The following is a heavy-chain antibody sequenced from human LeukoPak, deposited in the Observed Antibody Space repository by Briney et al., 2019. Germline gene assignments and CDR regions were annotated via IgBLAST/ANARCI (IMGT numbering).Heavy chain of an antibody. CDR1: GVSISSHY. J-gene: IGHJ4*02. V-gene: IGHV4-59*08. Sequence: SETLSLTCTVSGVSISSHYWSWIRQPPGKGLEWIGYIHYSGSTNYNPSLKSRVTISLDTSNNQFSLKLGSVTAADTAVYYCARQGGDGYNHQLDHWGQGTLVTVSS. D-gene: IGHD5-24*01. CDR3: ARQGGDGYNHQLDH. CDR2: IHYSGST.